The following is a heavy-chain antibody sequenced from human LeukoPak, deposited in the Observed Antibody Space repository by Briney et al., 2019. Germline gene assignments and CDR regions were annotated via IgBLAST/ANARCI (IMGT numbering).Heavy chain of an antibody. J-gene: IGHJ4*02. D-gene: IGHD2/OR15-2a*01. CDR1: GSYW. CDR3: VSFYETY. V-gene: IGHV3-74*01. Sequence: GGSLRLSCAASGSYWIHWVRQAPGKGLVWVSHINSDGSWTSYADSVKGRFTISKDNAKNTVYLQMNNLRAEDTAVYYCVSFYETYWGRGTLVTVSS. CDR2: INSDGSWT.